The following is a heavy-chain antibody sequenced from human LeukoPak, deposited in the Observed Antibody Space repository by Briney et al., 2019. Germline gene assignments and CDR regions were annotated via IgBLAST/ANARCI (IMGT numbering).Heavy chain of an antibody. CDR3: AKHWGSDWYFDL. Sequence: PSETLSLTCAVSGGSISNYYCSWIRQPPGKGLEWLGYIHYSGYTNYNPSLKSRVTISVDTSKNQFSLNLSSVTAADTAVYYCAKHWGSDWYFDLWGRGTLVTVSS. V-gene: IGHV4-59*01. D-gene: IGHD7-27*01. CDR2: IHYSGYT. J-gene: IGHJ2*01. CDR1: GGSISNYY.